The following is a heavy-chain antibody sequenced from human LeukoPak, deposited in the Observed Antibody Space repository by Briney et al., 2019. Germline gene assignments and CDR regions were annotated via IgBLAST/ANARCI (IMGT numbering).Heavy chain of an antibody. Sequence: ASVKVSCKASGYTFTSYYMHWVRQAPGQGLEWMGIINPSGGSTSYAQKFQGRVTMTRDTSTSTVYMELSSLRSEDTAVYYCARVKGVYCGGDYSRLQHWGQGTLVTVSS. CDR2: INPSGGST. CDR1: GYTFTSYY. D-gene: IGHD2-21*02. J-gene: IGHJ1*01. V-gene: IGHV1-46*01. CDR3: ARVKGVYCGGDYSRLQH.